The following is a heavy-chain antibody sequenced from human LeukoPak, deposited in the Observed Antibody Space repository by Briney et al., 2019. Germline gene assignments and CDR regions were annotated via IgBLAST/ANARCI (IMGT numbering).Heavy chain of an antibody. CDR1: ADSITRYY. Sequence: SETLSLTCSVSADSITRYYWSWIRQPPGKGLEWIGYMFHTGSTSYNPSLKSRVTLPMDTSKLQFSLKLTSVTAADTAVYYCAREGGKQWLVFDYWGQGALVTVSS. J-gene: IGHJ4*02. V-gene: IGHV4-59*01. CDR2: MFHTGST. CDR3: AREGGKQWLVFDY. D-gene: IGHD6-19*01.